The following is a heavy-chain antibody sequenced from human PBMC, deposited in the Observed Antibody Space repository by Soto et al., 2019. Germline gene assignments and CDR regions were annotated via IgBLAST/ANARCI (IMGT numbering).Heavy chain of an antibody. CDR2: IYYSGST. D-gene: IGHD3-22*01. CDR1: GGSISSGGYY. CDR3: ARYDSSGYYPSHYFDY. J-gene: IGHJ4*02. V-gene: IGHV4-31*03. Sequence: QVQLQESGPGLVKPSQTLSLTCTVSGGSISSGGYYWSWIRQHPGKGLEWIGYIYYSGSTYYNPSLKSRVTISVDTSKNQFSLKLSSVTAADTAVYYCARYDSSGYYPSHYFDYWGQGTLVTVSS.